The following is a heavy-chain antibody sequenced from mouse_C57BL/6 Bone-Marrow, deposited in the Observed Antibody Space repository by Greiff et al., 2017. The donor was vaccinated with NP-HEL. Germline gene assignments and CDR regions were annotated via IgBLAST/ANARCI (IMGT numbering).Heavy chain of an antibody. J-gene: IGHJ1*03. Sequence: QVQLQQPGAELVKPGASVKLSCKASGYTFTSYWMQWVKQRPGQGLEWIGEIDPSDSYTNYNQKFKGKATLTVDTSSSTAYMQLSSLTSEDSAVYDCARRGYGTRYWYFDVWGTGTTVTVSS. D-gene: IGHD1-1*01. CDR2: IDPSDSYT. CDR3: ARRGYGTRYWYFDV. V-gene: IGHV1-50*01. CDR1: GYTFTSYW.